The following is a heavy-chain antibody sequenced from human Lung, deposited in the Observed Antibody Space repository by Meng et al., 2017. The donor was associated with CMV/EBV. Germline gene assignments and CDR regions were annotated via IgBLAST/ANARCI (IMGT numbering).Heavy chain of an antibody. CDR1: GYTFNGYN. CDR3: ARLFHTILGTGYYYGMDV. J-gene: IGHJ6*02. D-gene: IGHD3/OR15-3a*01. CDR2: INPNSGGT. Sequence: VXXSCKASGYTFNGYNMHWVRQAPGQGLEWMGWINPNSGGTNYAQRFQGRVTLTIDTSISTAYMELSRLKSDDTAVYFCARLFHTILGTGYYYGMDVWGQGTTVTVSS. V-gene: IGHV1-2*02.